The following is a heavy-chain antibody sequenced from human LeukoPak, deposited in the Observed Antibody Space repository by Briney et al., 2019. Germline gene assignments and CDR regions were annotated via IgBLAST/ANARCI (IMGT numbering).Heavy chain of an antibody. CDR1: GYTFTDYY. D-gene: IGHD3-3*01. V-gene: IGHV1-69-2*01. CDR3: APTARLLEWSPSWY. Sequence: GATVKISCKVSGYTFTDYYMHWVQQAAGKGLEWMGLVDPEDGETIYAEKFQGRVTITADTSTDTAYMELSSLRSEAAGVYHCAPTARLLEWSPSWYGGQGSLLTVSS. J-gene: IGHJ4*02. CDR2: VDPEDGET.